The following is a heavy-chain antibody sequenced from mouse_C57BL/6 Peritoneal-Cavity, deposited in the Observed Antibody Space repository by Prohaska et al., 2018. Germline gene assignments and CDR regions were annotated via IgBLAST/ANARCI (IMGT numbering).Heavy chain of an antibody. V-gene: IGHV1-37*01. J-gene: IGHJ2*01. CDR2: INPYNGDT. D-gene: IGHD1-1*01. CDR3: ATNYGSSYADYFDY. Sequence: HGKSLEWIGRINPYNGDTFYNQKFKGKATLTVDKSSSTAHMELLSLTSEDFAVYYCATNYGSSYADYFDYWGQGTTLTVSS.